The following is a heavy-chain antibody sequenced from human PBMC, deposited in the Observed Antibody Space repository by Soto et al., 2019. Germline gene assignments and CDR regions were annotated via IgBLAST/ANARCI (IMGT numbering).Heavy chain of an antibody. CDR3: ARRRRPSNGSYYFPYYYYGMDV. D-gene: IGHD1-26*01. V-gene: IGHV4-39*01. Sequence: SETLSLTCTVSGGSISSSSYYWGWIRQPPGKGLEWIGSIYYSGSTYYNPSLKSRVTISVDTSKNQFSLKLSSVTAADTAVYYCARRRRPSNGSYYFPYYYYGMDVWGQGTTVTVSS. CDR2: IYYSGST. CDR1: GGSISSSSYY. J-gene: IGHJ6*02.